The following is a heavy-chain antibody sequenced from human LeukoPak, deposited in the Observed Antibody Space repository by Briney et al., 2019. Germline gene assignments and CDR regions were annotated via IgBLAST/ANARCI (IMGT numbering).Heavy chain of an antibody. CDR2: LTGSGGNT. CDR1: GFTFSSYA. CDR3: AKGGYDYVEIGYFDF. V-gene: IGHV3-23*01. D-gene: IGHD5-12*01. Sequence: GGSLRLSCAASGFTFSSYAMSWVRQAPGKGLEWVSGLTGSGGNTYYADSVKGRFTISRDNSKNTLYLQMNSLRDEDTAVYYCAKGGYDYVEIGYFDFWGQGTLVTVSS. J-gene: IGHJ4*02.